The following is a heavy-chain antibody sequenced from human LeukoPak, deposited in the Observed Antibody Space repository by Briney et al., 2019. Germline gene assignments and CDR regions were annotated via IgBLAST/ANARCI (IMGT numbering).Heavy chain of an antibody. Sequence: ASVKVSCKASGGTFSSYAISWVRQAPGQGLEWMGGIIPIFGTANYAQKFQGRVTITADESTSTAYMELNSLRAEDTAVYYCAKDSGYYYYYMDVWGKGTTVTVSS. V-gene: IGHV1-69*13. CDR3: AKDSGYYYYYMDV. CDR2: IIPIFGTA. J-gene: IGHJ6*03. CDR1: GGTFSSYA. D-gene: IGHD1-26*01.